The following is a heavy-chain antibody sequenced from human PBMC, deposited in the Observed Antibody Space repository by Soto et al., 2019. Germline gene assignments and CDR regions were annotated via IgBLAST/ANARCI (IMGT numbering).Heavy chain of an antibody. CDR1: GFTFDDYA. V-gene: IGHV3-9*01. D-gene: IGHD6-6*01. CDR3: AKGSGGYSISSCCGFDY. CDR2: ISWNSGSI. J-gene: IGHJ4*02. Sequence: EVQLVESGGGLVQPGRSLRLSCAASGFTFDDYAMHWVRQAPGKGLEWVSGISWNSGSIGYADSVKGRFTISRDNAKNSLYLQMNSLRAEDTALYYCAKGSGGYSISSCCGFDYWAREPWSPSPQ.